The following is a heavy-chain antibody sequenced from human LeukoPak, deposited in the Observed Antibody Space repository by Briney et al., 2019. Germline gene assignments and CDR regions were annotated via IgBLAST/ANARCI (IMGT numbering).Heavy chain of an antibody. D-gene: IGHD1-26*01. CDR3: ARDRELLSY. J-gene: IGHJ4*02. CDR2: INPNSGGT. CDR1: GYTFIGYY. V-gene: IGHV1-2*02. Sequence: ASVKVCCKASGYTFIGYYIHWVRQAPGQGLEWMGWINPNSGGTNYAQKLQGRVTMTRDTSISTAYMELSSLRSDDTAVYYCARDRELLSYWGQGTLVTVSS.